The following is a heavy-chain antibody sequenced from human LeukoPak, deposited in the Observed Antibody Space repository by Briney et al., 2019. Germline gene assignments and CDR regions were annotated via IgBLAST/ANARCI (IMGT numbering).Heavy chain of an antibody. J-gene: IGHJ3*02. CDR2: IYYTGST. V-gene: IGHV4-59*01. CDR3: ASGENSGSYPDAFDI. Sequence: SETLSLTCTVFGGSIGSYYWSWIRQSPGKGLDWIGYIYYTGSTDYNPSLKSRVTISVDTSKNQFSLKLSSVTAADMAVYYCASGENSGSYPDAFDIWGQGTMVTVSS. CDR1: GGSIGSYY. D-gene: IGHD1-26*01.